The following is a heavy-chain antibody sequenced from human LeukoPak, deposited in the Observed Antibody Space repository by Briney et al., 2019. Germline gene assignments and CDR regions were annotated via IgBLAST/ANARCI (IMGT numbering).Heavy chain of an antibody. Sequence: SETLSLTCAVYGGSFSGYYWSWIRQPPGEGLEWIGEINHSGSTNYNPSLKSRVTISVDTSKNQFSLKLCSVTAADTAVYYCARGPVVVAATSYYYYGMDVWGQGTTVTVSS. J-gene: IGHJ6*02. CDR1: GGSFSGYY. CDR2: INHSGST. V-gene: IGHV4-34*01. CDR3: ARGPVVVAATSYYYYGMDV. D-gene: IGHD2-15*01.